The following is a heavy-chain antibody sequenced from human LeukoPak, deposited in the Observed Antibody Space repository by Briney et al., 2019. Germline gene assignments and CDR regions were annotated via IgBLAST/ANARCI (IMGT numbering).Heavy chain of an antibody. CDR3: ARDKYSSGWADY. J-gene: IGHJ4*02. V-gene: IGHV3-23*01. Sequence: GGSLRLSCAASEFTFSSYAMSWVRQAPGKGLEWVSAISGSGGSTYYADSVKGRFTISRDNSKNTLYLQMNSLRAEDTAVYYCARDKYSSGWADYWGQGTLVTVSS. CDR2: ISGSGGST. D-gene: IGHD6-19*01. CDR1: EFTFSSYA.